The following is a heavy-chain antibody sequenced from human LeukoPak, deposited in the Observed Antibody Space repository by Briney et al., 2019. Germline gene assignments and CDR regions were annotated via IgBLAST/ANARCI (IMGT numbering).Heavy chain of an antibody. V-gene: IGHV3-7*01. J-gene: IGHJ4*02. Sequence: GGSLRLSCAASGFTFGSYWMSSVRQAPGKGLEWVANIKQDGSEKYYVDSVKGRFTISRDNAKNSLYLQMNSLRAEDTAVYYCARDYDSSGYYIRDWGQGTLVTVSS. CDR2: IKQDGSEK. CDR1: GFTFGSYW. D-gene: IGHD3-22*01. CDR3: ARDYDSSGYYIRD.